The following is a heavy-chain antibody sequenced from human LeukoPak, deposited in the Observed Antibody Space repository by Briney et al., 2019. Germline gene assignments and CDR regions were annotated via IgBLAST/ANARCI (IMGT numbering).Heavy chain of an antibody. J-gene: IGHJ4*02. CDR1: GFTFSSYW. Sequence: GGSLRLSCAASGFTFSSYWMSWVRQAPGKGLEWVSSISRSSAYIYYADSVKGRFTISRDNAKNSLYLQMNSLRAEDTAVYYCARVFEYWGQGTLVTVSS. CDR3: ARVFEY. V-gene: IGHV3-21*01. CDR2: ISRSSAYI.